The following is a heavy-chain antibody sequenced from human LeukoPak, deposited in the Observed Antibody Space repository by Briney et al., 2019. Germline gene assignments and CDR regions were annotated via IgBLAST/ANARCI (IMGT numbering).Heavy chain of an antibody. CDR1: GGSISSYY. V-gene: IGHV4-59*01. Sequence: SETLSPTCTVFGGSISSYYWSWIRQPPGKGLEWIGYIYYRGSTNYNPSLKSRVTISVDTSKNQFSLKLSSVTAADTAVYYCARVGTSWGTYNWFDPWGQGTLVTVSS. CDR3: ARVGTSWGTYNWFDP. J-gene: IGHJ5*02. D-gene: IGHD2-2*01. CDR2: IYYRGST.